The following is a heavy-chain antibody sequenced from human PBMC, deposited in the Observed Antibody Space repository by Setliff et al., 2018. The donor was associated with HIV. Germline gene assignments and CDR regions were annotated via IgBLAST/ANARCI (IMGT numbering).Heavy chain of an antibody. CDR2: IRSEDYGGTT. J-gene: IGHJ6*02. D-gene: IGHD5-18*01. V-gene: IGHV3-49*04. CDR3: ARDDSGYNYGGRGMDV. Sequence: GSLRLSCAGVGFDFGDYAVTWVRQAPGKGLEWIGFIRSEDYGGTTAFAASVKGRFTISRDDRRSVAYLEMNSLQTEDTAVYYCARDDSGYNYGGRGMDVWGQGTTVTVSS. CDR1: GFDFGDYA.